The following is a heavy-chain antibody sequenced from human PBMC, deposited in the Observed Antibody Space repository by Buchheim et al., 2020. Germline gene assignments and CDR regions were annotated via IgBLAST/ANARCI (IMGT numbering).Heavy chain of an antibody. CDR1: GFTFSNYW. Sequence: QLVESGGGLVQPGGSLRLSCAASGFTFSNYWKSWVRQAPGKGLEWVANIKSDGSEKYYVDSVKGRFTISRDNAKKQLYLQMNSLRDEDTAVYYCARGGKIAVTTAASWGRGTL. CDR3: ARGGKIAVTTAAS. J-gene: IGHJ5*02. V-gene: IGHV3-7*03. CDR2: IKSDGSEK. D-gene: IGHD6-19*01.